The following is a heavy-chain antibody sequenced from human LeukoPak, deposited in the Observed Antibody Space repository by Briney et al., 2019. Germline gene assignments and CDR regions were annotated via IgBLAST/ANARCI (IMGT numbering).Heavy chain of an antibody. CDR3: AKAEGYDILTGLDY. CDR2: IIASGGSI. CDR1: GFTFSTYW. D-gene: IGHD3-9*01. J-gene: IGHJ4*02. V-gene: IGHV3-23*01. Sequence: GGSLRLSCAASGFTFSTYWMSWVRQAPGKGLEWVSGIIASGGSIYYADSVKGRFTISRDNSKNTLCLQMNSLRTEDTAVYYCAKAEGYDILTGLDYWGQGTLVT.